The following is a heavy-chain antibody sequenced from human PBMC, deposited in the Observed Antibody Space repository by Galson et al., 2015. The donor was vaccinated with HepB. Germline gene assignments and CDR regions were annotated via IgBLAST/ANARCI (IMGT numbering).Heavy chain of an antibody. Sequence: SLRLSCAASGFTFSSYAMHWVRQAPGKGLEWVAVISYDGSNKYYADSVKGRFTISRDNSKNTLYLQMNSLRAEDTAVYYCARDELVGALEGYYYYGMDVWGQGTTVTVSS. V-gene: IGHV3-30-3*01. CDR3: ARDELVGALEGYYYYGMDV. J-gene: IGHJ6*02. CDR1: GFTFSSYA. CDR2: ISYDGSNK. D-gene: IGHD1-26*01.